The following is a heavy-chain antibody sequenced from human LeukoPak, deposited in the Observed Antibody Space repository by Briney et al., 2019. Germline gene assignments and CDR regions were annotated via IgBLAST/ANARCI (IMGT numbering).Heavy chain of an antibody. V-gene: IGHV3-21*01. Sequence: GGSLRLSCAASGLNFNSYNMNWVRQAPGKGLEWVSSISGNSNYIFYADSVKGRFTISRDNAKNTLSLQMNSLRAEDTGVYYCARAPSEIGGYYPEYFRHWGQGTLVTVSS. CDR2: ISGNSNYI. J-gene: IGHJ1*01. CDR3: ARAPSEIGGYYPEYFRH. D-gene: IGHD3-22*01. CDR1: GLNFNSYN.